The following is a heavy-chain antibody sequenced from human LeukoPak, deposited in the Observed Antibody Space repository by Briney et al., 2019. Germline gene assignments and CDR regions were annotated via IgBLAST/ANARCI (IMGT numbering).Heavy chain of an antibody. CDR1: GYNFTIYW. CDR2: IYPGDSDT. Sequence: GESLKISCKGSGYNFTIYWIGWVRQMPGKDLEWMGVIYPGDSDTRYSPSFQGQVTISADKSISTAYLQWSSLKASDTAMYYCAIFDFLFGEIDNWFDPWGQGTLVTVSS. V-gene: IGHV5-51*01. CDR3: AIFDFLFGEIDNWFDP. D-gene: IGHD3-3*01. J-gene: IGHJ5*02.